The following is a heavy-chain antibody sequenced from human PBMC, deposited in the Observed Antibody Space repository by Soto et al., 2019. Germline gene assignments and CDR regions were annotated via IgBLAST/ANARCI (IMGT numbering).Heavy chain of an antibody. Sequence: LLQSGAEVKKPGSSLKVSCKASGGTPSNSAISWVRQAPGQGIEWMGGIIPVFGLVKYAQNFQGRVTITADESTNTAYNELSSLRPEDTAVYYCAGGRIVVVRSRAYYSMDVWGQGTTVTVSS. CDR3: AGGRIVVVRSRAYYSMDV. V-gene: IGHV1-69*01. J-gene: IGHJ6*02. CDR1: GGTPSNSA. CDR2: IIPVFGLV. D-gene: IGHD3-22*01.